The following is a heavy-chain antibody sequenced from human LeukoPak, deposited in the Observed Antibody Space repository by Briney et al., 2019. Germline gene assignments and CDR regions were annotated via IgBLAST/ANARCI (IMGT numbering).Heavy chain of an antibody. D-gene: IGHD3-10*01. J-gene: IGHJ3*02. V-gene: IGHV4-4*07. Sequence: SETLSLTCTVSGGSISSYYWSWIRQPAGKELEWIGRIYTSGSTNYNPSLKSRVTISVDTSKNQFSLKLSSVTAADTAVYYCARDYSGAGSYFGAFDIWGQGTMVTVSS. CDR3: ARDYSGAGSYFGAFDI. CDR2: IYTSGST. CDR1: GGSISSYY.